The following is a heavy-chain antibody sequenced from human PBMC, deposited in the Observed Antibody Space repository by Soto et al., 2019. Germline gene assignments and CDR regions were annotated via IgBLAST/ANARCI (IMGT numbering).Heavy chain of an antibody. D-gene: IGHD3-10*01. V-gene: IGHV3-49*03. CDR3: TAHGSGSYYKYY. Sequence: PGGSLRLSCRTSGFRFSSYAMSWFRQAPGKGLEWVGFIRSKAYGGTTEYAASVKGRFTISRDDSKSIAYLQMNSLKTEDTAVYYCTAHGSGSYYKYYWGQGTLVTVSS. CDR1: GFRFSSYA. J-gene: IGHJ4*02. CDR2: IRSKAYGGTT.